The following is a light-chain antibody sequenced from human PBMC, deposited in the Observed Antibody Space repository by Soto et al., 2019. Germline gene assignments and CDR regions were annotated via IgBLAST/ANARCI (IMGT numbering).Light chain of an antibody. J-gene: IGKJ1*01. CDR1: QSIITW. Sequence: DIQMTQSPSTLSASVGDRVSITCRASQSIITWLAWYQQKPGKAPKLLIYRASNLESGVPSRFSGSGSGTEFTLTISSLQPDDFATYFCQQYKVYSTFGQGTKVEIK. CDR2: RAS. V-gene: IGKV1-5*03. CDR3: QQYKVYST.